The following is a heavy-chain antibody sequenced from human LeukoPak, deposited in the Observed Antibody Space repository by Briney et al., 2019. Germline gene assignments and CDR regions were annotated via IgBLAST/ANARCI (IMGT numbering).Heavy chain of an antibody. D-gene: IGHD6-19*01. CDR2: ISFDGSDK. CDR1: GFTFSRNA. V-gene: IGHV3-30-3*01. Sequence: GGSLRLSRAASGFTFSRNAMHWVRQAPGKGLEWVAVISFDGSDKYYADSVKGRFTISRDNSKNTLFLQMNSLRAEDTAIYYCARDLIQTAVAARVGWFDPWGQGTLVTVSS. J-gene: IGHJ5*02. CDR3: ARDLIQTAVAARVGWFDP.